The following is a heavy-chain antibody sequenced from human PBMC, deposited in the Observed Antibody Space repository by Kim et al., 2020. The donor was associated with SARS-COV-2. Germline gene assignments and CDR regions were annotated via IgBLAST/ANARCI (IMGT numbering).Heavy chain of an antibody. D-gene: IGHD6-13*01. Sequence: SVKGRFTISRDNAKNTLYLQMNSLRAEDTAVYYCARGGWGSSWETDAFDIWGQGTMVTVSS. V-gene: IGHV3-74*01. J-gene: IGHJ3*02. CDR3: ARGGWGSSWETDAFDI.